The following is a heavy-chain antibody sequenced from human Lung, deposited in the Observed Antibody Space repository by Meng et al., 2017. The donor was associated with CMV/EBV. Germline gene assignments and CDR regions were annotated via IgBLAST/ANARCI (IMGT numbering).Heavy chain of an antibody. CDR3: ARDPFIKAFDI. V-gene: IGHV3-7*01. Sequence: ESLKIPCAASGFTFSNYWMTWLRQAPGRGLELVAHIKEDGSEKYFVGSVKGRFTISRDNAKNSLYLQMNSLRAEDTAVYYCARDPFIKAFDIWGQGTMVTVSS. CDR1: GFTFSNYW. CDR2: IKEDGSEK. J-gene: IGHJ3*02.